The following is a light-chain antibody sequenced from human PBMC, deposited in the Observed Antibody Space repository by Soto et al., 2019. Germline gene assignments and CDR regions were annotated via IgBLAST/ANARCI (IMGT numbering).Light chain of an antibody. CDR3: QQYNSSPLT. CDR2: TAS. Sequence: DIQMTQSPSTLSASVGDRVTITCRASQSIRSWLAWYQQKPGKAPKLLIYTASSLESGVPSRFSGSGSGTEFTLTISSLQPDDFATYYCQQYNSSPLTFGGGTKVEIK. J-gene: IGKJ4*01. CDR1: QSIRSW. V-gene: IGKV1-5*03.